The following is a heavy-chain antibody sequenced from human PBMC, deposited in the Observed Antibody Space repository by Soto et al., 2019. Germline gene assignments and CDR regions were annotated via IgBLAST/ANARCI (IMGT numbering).Heavy chain of an antibody. J-gene: IGHJ5*02. CDR1: GGSISSGGYS. D-gene: IGHD1-26*01. CDR3: ARSRWDSNWFDP. Sequence: SETLSLTCAVSGGSISSGGYSWSWIRQPPGKGLEWIGYIYHSGSTYYNPSLKSRVTISVDTSKNQFSLKLSSVTAADTAVYYCARSRWDSNWFDPWGQGILVTVSS. CDR2: IYHSGST. V-gene: IGHV4-30-2*02.